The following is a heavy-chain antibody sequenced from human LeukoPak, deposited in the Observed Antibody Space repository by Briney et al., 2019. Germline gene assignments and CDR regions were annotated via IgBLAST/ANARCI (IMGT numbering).Heavy chain of an antibody. V-gene: IGHV4-59*01. CDR1: GVSIRCYY. D-gene: IGHD6-13*01. J-gene: IGHJ4*02. CDR2: VYYSGSTNY. CDR3: ARAAAGTRVDY. Sequence: SETLSLTCTVSGVSIRCYYWSWIRQPPGKGLEWIGYVYYSGSTNYNYNPSLKSRHSISVDTSKSQFSLQLTFVTAADTAVYYCARAAAGTRVDYWGQGNLVTASS.